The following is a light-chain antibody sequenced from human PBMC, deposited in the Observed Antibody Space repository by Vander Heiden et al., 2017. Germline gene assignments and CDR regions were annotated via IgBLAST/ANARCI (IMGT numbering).Light chain of an antibody. J-gene: IGKJ2*01. CDR1: QSISSF. CDR3: QQSYSTFYT. V-gene: IGKV1-39*01. CDR2: AAS. Sequence: DIQMTQSPSSLSASVEDRVTITCRASQSISSFLNWYQQKPGKAPKLLIYAASSLQSGVPSRFSGSGSRTDFTLTISSLQPEDFATYYCQQSYSTFYTFGQGTKLEIK.